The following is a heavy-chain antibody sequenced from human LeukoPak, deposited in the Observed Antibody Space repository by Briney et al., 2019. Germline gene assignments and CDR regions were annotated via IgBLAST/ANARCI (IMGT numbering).Heavy chain of an antibody. CDR3: ARYWTYYDSSGYYRGLYYFDY. V-gene: IGHV4-4*07. D-gene: IGHD3-22*01. CDR1: GGSISSYY. CDR2: IYTSGST. J-gene: IGHJ4*02. Sequence: PSETLSLTCTVFGGSISSYYWSWIRQPAGKGLKWIGRIYTSGSTNYNPSLKSRVTISVDKSKNQFSLKLSSVTAADTAVYYCARYWTYYDSSGYYRGLYYFDYWGQGTLVTVST.